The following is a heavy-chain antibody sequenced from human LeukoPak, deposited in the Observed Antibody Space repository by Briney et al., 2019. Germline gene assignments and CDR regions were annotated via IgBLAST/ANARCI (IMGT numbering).Heavy chain of an antibody. J-gene: IGHJ4*02. CDR1: GYRFTSYG. CDR3: ARGPVGHHFDY. CDR2: IHTDDPDT. V-gene: IGHV5-51*01. Sequence: GESLKISCKGSGYRFTSYGIGWVRQMPGKGLEWMGIIHTDDPDTRYSPSFQGQVTISVDKSISTAYLQWRSLKASDSAMYFCARGPVGHHFDYWGQGTLVTVSS.